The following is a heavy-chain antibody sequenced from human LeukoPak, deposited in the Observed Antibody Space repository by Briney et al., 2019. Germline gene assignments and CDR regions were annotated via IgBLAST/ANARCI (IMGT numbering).Heavy chain of an antibody. J-gene: IGHJ4*02. CDR3: RGYCSSTSCYKGGLDY. CDR2: ISSSSSYI. D-gene: IGHD2-2*02. CDR1: GFTFSSYS. V-gene: IGHV3-21*04. Sequence: GGSLRLSCAASGFTFSSYSMNWVRRAPGKGLEWVSSISSSSSYIYYADSVKGRFTISRDNAKNSLYLQMNSLKTEDTAVYYCRGYCSSTSCYKGGLDYWGQGTLVTVSS.